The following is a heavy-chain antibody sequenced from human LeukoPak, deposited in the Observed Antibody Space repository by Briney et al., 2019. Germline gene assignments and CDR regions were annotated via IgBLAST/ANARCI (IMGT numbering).Heavy chain of an antibody. J-gene: IGHJ3*02. Sequence: GSVKVSCKASGYTFTGYYMHWVRQAPGQGLEWMGWINPNSGGANYAQKFQGRVTMTRDTSTSTVYMELSSLRSEDTAVYYCATVADDWAPGAFDIWGQGTMVTVSS. CDR2: INPNSGGA. CDR1: GYTFTGYY. V-gene: IGHV1-2*02. D-gene: IGHD2-21*01. CDR3: ATVADDWAPGAFDI.